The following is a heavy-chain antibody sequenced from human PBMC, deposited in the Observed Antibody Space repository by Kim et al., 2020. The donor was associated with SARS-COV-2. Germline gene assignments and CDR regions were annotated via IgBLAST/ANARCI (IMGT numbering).Heavy chain of an antibody. CDR1: GGSISSSSYY. CDR2: IYYSGST. D-gene: IGHD2-15*01. CDR3: ARLVARYYYYYGMHV. J-gene: IGHJ6*01. Sequence: SETPSLTCTVSGGSISSSSYYWGWIRQPPGKGLEWIGSIYYSGSTYYNPSLKSRVTISVDTSKNQFSLKLSSVTAADTAVYYCARLVARYYYYYGMHVWG. V-gene: IGHV4-39*01.